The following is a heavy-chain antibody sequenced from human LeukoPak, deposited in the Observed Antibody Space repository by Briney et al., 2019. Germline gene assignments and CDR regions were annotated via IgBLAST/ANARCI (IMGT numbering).Heavy chain of an antibody. CDR2: IWYDGSNK. Sequence: GRSLRLSCAASGFTFSSYGMHWVRQAPGKGLEWVAVIWYDGSNKYYADSVKGRFTISRDNSKNTLYLQMNSLRAEDTAVYYCARVRYCSSTSCSRVFDYWGQGTLVTVSS. CDR1: GFTFSSYG. J-gene: IGHJ4*02. CDR3: ARVRYCSSTSCSRVFDY. D-gene: IGHD2-2*01. V-gene: IGHV3-33*01.